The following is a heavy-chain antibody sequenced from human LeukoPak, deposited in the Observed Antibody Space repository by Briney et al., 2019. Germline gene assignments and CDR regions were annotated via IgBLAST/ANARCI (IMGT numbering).Heavy chain of an antibody. Sequence: GGSLRLSCAASGFTFGSYEMNWVRQAPGKGLEWVSYISSSGSTIYYADSVKGRFTISRDNAKNSLYLQMNSLRAEDTAVYYCARVCGSPHCGDYWGQGTLVTVSS. D-gene: IGHD1-26*01. CDR2: ISSSGSTI. CDR3: ARVCGSPHCGDY. V-gene: IGHV3-48*03. CDR1: GFTFGSYE. J-gene: IGHJ4*02.